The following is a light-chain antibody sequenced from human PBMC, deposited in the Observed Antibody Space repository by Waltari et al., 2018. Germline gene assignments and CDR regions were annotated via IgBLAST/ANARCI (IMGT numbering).Light chain of an antibody. J-gene: IGLJ2*01. V-gene: IGLV1-44*01. CDR3: ATWDDSLNGQL. CDR2: SND. CDR1: SSNLGTNP. Sequence: QSVLTQPPSASGTPGQRVTISCSGSSSNLGTNPVNWYQQLPGAAPKLLLYSNDQRPSGVPYRFSGSKSSTSGSLGISGLQSEDEADYYCATWDDSLNGQLFGGGTKLTVL.